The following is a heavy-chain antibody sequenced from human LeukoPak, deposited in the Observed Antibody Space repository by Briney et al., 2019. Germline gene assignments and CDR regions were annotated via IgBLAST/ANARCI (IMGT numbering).Heavy chain of an antibody. V-gene: IGHV3-7*01. CDR2: INGDGDGK. Sequence: GGSLRLSCAGSGFSFRRFWMTWVRQAPGRGLEWVANINGDGDGKRYADSVKDRFTISRDNARSLVFLQIHSLRDEDAALYYCARDSSPDSATTYYDALDMWGQGTMVTVSS. CDR3: ARDSSPDSATTYYDALDM. CDR1: GFSFRRFW. J-gene: IGHJ3*02. D-gene: IGHD1-1*01.